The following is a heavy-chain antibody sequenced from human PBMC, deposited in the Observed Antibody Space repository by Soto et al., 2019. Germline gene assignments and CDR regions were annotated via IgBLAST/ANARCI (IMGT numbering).Heavy chain of an antibody. V-gene: IGHV3-74*01. J-gene: IGHJ5*02. CDR2: INMDGTKT. Sequence: GGSLRVSCVASEFTFSKYWMHWVRQAPGKGLVWVSRINMDGTKTAYADSVKGRFTVSRDNANNTLYLQMNSLGVEDTAVYYCARDYYYDSRSSSVNWFDPWGQGTLVTVSS. D-gene: IGHD3-22*01. CDR3: ARDYYYDSRSSSVNWFDP. CDR1: EFTFSKYW.